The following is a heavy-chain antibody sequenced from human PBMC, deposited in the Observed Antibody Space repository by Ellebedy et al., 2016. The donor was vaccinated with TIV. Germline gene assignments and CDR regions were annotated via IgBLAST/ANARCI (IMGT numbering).Heavy chain of an antibody. CDR1: GFTFSSYW. Sequence: GESLKISCAASGFTFSSYWMHWVRQAPGKGLVWVSRINRDGSSKSYADSMKGRITISRDNAKNTLYLQMNSLRAEDTAVYYCARTYSTTIEDWGQGILVTVSS. CDR2: INRDGSSK. J-gene: IGHJ1*01. D-gene: IGHD5-24*01. V-gene: IGHV3-74*01. CDR3: ARTYSTTIED.